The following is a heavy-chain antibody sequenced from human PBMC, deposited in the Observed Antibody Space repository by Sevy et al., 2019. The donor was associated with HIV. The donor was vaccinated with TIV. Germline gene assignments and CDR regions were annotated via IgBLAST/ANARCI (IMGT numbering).Heavy chain of an antibody. CDR3: AKAPPGHCSSGSCPRAYYYYGMDV. CDR2: ISGRGGST. D-gene: IGHD2-15*01. V-gene: IGHV3-23*01. J-gene: IGHJ6*02. Sequence: GGSLRLSCADSGLTLSSYAMNWVRQAPGKGLEWVSAISGRGGSTYYADSVEGRFTISRDNSKNTLYLQRNGLRAEDTAVYYCAKAPPGHCSSGSCPRAYYYYGMDVWGQGTTVTVSS. CDR1: GLTLSSYA.